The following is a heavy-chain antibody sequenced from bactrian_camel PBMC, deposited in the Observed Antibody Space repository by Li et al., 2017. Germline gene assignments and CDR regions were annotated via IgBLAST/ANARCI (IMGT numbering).Heavy chain of an antibody. CDR2: ISSDGGST. CDR1: GFDFRTFY. V-gene: IGHV3S40*01. D-gene: IGHD6*01. CDR3: ARQCRSCGWSFGY. J-gene: IGHJ6*01. Sequence: VESGGSLTLSCAASGFDFRTFYMTWVRQAPGKRLEWVSTISSDGGSTDYADSVKGRFTISRDNAKNTVYLQMNSLKSEDTALYYCARQCRSCGWSFGYWGQGTQVTVS.